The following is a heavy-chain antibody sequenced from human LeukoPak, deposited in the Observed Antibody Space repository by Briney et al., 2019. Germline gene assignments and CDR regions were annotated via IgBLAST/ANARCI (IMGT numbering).Heavy chain of an antibody. J-gene: IGHJ4*02. CDR2: IKQDGSEK. CDR1: GFTFSSYW. D-gene: IGHD2-21*01. CDR3: ARVEVVMAAYFDY. V-gene: IGHV3-7*01. Sequence: GGSRRLSCAASGFTFSSYWMSWVRQAPGKGLEWVANIKQDGSEKYYVDSVKGRFTISRDNAKNSLYLQMNSLRAEDTAVYYCARVEVVMAAYFDYWGQGTLVTVSS.